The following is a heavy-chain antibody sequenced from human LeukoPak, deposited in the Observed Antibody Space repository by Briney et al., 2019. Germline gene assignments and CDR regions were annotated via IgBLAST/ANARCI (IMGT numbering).Heavy chain of an antibody. V-gene: IGHV4-38-2*02. CDR3: ARVSGYDWESFYDY. J-gene: IGHJ4*02. D-gene: IGHD5-12*01. CDR2: IFHSGST. Sequence: SETLSLTCTVSGYSISSDYYWGWIRQPPGKGLEWIANIFHSGSTYYNPSLKSRVTMSVDTSKNQFSLKLSSVTAADTAVYYCARVSGYDWESFYDYWGQGTLVTVSS. CDR1: GYSISSDYY.